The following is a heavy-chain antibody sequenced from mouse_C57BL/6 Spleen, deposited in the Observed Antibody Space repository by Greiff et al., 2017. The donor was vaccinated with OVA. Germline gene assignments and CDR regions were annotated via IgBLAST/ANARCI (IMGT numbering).Heavy chain of an antibody. CDR2: IRLKSDNYAT. D-gene: IGHD4-1*01. J-gene: IGHJ4*01. CDR1: GFTFSNYW. CDR3: TGTGAYYAMDY. Sequence: EVKVEESGGGLVQPGGSMKLSCVASGFTFSNYWMNWVRQSPEKGLEWVAQIRLKSDNYATHYAESVKGRFTISRDDSKSSVYLQMNNLRAEDTGIYYCTGTGAYYAMDYWGQGTSVTVSS. V-gene: IGHV6-3*01.